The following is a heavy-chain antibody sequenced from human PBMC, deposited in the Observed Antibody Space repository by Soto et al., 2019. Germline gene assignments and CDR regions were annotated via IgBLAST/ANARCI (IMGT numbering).Heavy chain of an antibody. V-gene: IGHV4-34*01. Sequence: PSETLSLTCVVNGASFSEYRWTWIRQPPGKGLEWIGEIHQRGSTSYNPSLKSRVTISVDTSKNQFSLKLTSVTAADTGVYFCARGQHYDFWSASYTPSDFYYGMDVWGHGTTVTVSS. CDR1: GASFSEYR. CDR2: IHQRGST. J-gene: IGHJ6*02. CDR3: ARGQHYDFWSASYTPSDFYYGMDV. D-gene: IGHD3-3*01.